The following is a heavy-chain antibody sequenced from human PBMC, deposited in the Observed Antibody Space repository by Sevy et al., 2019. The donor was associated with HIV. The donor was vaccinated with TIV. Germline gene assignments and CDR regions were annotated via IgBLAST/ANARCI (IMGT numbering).Heavy chain of an antibody. J-gene: IGHJ4*02. CDR2: IYDSGTT. D-gene: IGHD5-12*01. V-gene: IGHV4-34*01. CDR1: GASFSGYY. Sequence: SETLSLTCAVYGASFSGYYWTWIRQPPGKGLEWIGEIYDSGTTKYNSSLKSRVTISLDTSKNQFSLKLSSVTAADTAVYYCARRRWVATIDPLYFDYWGQGALVTVSS. CDR3: ARRRWVATIDPLYFDY.